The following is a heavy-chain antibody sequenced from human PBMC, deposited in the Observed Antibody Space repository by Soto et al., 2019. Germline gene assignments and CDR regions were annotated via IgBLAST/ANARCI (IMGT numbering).Heavy chain of an antibody. CDR1: GGSMGGYY. CDR3: ARRRVGATPGDYYGLDV. D-gene: IGHD1-26*01. V-gene: IGHV4-59*08. J-gene: IGHJ6*02. Sequence: QVQLQESGPGLVKPSETLSLTCSVSGGSMGGYYWNWIRQPPGKGLEWIGYIYYIGTINYNPSLKSRVALSVDTSKTQFSLKLTSVTAADTGMYFCARRRVGATPGDYYGLDVWGQGARVTVSS. CDR2: IYYIGTI.